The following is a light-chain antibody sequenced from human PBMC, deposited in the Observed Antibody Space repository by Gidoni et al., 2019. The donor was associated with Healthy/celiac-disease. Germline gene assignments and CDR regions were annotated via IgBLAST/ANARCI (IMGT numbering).Light chain of an antibody. Sequence: ERVMTQSPATLSVYPGERATLSCRASQSVSSNLAWYQQKPGQAPRLLIYGASTRATGIPARFSGSGSGTEFTLTISSLQSEDFAVYYCQQYNNWPYTFGQGTKLEIK. CDR3: QQYNNWPYT. CDR2: GAS. V-gene: IGKV3-15*01. J-gene: IGKJ2*01. CDR1: QSVSSN.